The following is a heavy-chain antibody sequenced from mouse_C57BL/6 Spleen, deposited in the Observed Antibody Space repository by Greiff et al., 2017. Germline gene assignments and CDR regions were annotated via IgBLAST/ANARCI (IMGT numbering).Heavy chain of an antibody. CDR2: LNPSNGGT. D-gene: IGHD6-1*01. V-gene: IGHV1-53*01. CDR3: ARPLSAWFAY. J-gene: IGHJ3*01. Sequence: QVQLQQPGTELVKPGASVQLSCKASGYTFTSYWMHWVKQRHGQGLEWIGNLNPSNGGTNYNEKLKSKATLTVEKSSSPAYLQLSILTSEDSAVYYCARPLSAWFAYWGQVTLVTVSA. CDR1: GYTFTSYW.